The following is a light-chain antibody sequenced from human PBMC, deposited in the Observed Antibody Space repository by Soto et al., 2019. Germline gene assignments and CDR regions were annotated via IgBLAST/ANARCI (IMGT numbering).Light chain of an antibody. CDR2: GAS. CDR1: QGVSSK. J-gene: IGKJ5*01. V-gene: IGKV3-15*01. CDR3: QQYNSWPPT. Sequence: VMTQSPATLSVSPGERATLSCRASQGVSSKLAWYQQKPGQAPRLLIYGASTRATDIPARFSGSGSGTDFTLSISSLQSEDFAVYYCQQYNSWPPTFGQGTRLEIK.